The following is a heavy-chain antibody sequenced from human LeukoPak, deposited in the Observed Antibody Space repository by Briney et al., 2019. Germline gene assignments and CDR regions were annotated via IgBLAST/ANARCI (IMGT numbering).Heavy chain of an antibody. CDR3: AKDPTVAGTAEYFQY. J-gene: IGHJ1*01. Sequence: GGSLRLSCAASGFTFSSYAMTWVRQAPGKGLEWVSAISASGGSTYYADSVKGRFTISRDNSKNTLYLQVNSLRAEDTAVYYCAKDPTVAGTAEYFQYWARAPWSPSPQ. CDR1: GFTFSSYA. CDR2: ISASGGST. D-gene: IGHD6-19*01. V-gene: IGHV3-23*01.